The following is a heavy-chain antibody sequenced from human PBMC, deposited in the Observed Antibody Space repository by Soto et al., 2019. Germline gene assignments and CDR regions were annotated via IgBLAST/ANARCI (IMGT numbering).Heavy chain of an antibody. Sequence: GGSLRLSCAASGFTFSSYWMHWVRQAPGKGLVWVSRINSDGSSTSYADSVKGRFTISRDNAKNTLYLQMNSLRAEDTAVYYCASSRQQNGMDVWGQGTTVTVSS. CDR3: ASSRQQNGMDV. CDR2: INSDGSST. D-gene: IGHD6-13*01. V-gene: IGHV3-74*01. J-gene: IGHJ6*02. CDR1: GFTFSSYW.